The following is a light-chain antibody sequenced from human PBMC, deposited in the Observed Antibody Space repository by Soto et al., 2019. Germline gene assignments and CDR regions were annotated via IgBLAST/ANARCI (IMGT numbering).Light chain of an antibody. CDR3: QQYLDWPRT. V-gene: IGKV3-15*01. CDR2: GAS. J-gene: IGKJ1*01. Sequence: EIVMTQSPATLSLSPGERAILSCRASQSVGADLVWYQQKPGRAPRLLIYGASNRATGVPDRFSGSGAGTLFTLTISNLQSVDFAVYYCQQYLDWPRTFGQGTKVDIK. CDR1: QSVGAD.